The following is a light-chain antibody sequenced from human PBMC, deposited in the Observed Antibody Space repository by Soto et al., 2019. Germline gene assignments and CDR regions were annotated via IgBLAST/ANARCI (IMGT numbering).Light chain of an antibody. V-gene: IGLV1-44*01. CDR3: AAWDDSLNGPV. J-gene: IGLJ2*01. CDR1: SSNIGSNT. CDR2: SNN. Sequence: QSVLTHPPSASGTPGQRVTNSCSGSSSNIGSNTVNWYQQLPGTAPKLLIYSNNQRPSGVPDRFSGSKSGTSASLAISGLQSEDEADYYCAAWDDSLNGPVFGGGTKLTVL.